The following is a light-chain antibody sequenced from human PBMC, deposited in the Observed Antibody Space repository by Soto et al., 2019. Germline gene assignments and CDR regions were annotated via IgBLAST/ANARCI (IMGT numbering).Light chain of an antibody. CDR3: QQRSDWSPPT. V-gene: IGKV3-11*01. Sequence: EIVLTQSPATLSLSPGERATLSCRASQSVSNYLAWYQQKPGQAPRLLIYDASNMATGIPTRSSGSGSGTDFTLTISSLEPEDFAVYYCQQRSDWSPPTFGGGTKVEIK. J-gene: IGKJ4*01. CDR2: DAS. CDR1: QSVSNY.